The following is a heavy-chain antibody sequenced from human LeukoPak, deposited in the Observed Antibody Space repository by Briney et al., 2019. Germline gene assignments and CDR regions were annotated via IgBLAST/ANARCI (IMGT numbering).Heavy chain of an antibody. D-gene: IGHD2-2*01. V-gene: IGHV3-23*01. J-gene: IGHJ5*02. CDR1: GFTFSSYA. CDR2: ISGSGGST. Sequence: PGGSLRLSCAASGFTFSSYAMSWVRQAPGKGLEWVSAISGSGGSTYYADSVKGRFTISRDNSKNTLYLQMNSLRAEDTAVYYCAGGSPLRLYCSSTSCYGWANWFDPWGQGTLVTVSS. CDR3: AGGSPLRLYCSSTSCYGWANWFDP.